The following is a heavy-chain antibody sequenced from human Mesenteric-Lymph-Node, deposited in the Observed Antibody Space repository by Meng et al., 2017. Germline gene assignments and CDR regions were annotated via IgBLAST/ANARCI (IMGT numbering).Heavy chain of an antibody. J-gene: IGHJ5*02. D-gene: IGHD3-10*01. CDR1: GGAFRDYY. Sequence: PLQLVGAGSLNPSETLSRSCAVYGGAFRDYYWTWIRHPPGKGLEWIGEIDHRGNTKYNPSLKSRVTISLDTSKKQFSLKVSSVTAADSAVYYCARRGPSGNFSPWSQGALVTVSS. CDR3: ARRGPSGNFSP. V-gene: IGHV4-34*01. CDR2: IDHRGNT.